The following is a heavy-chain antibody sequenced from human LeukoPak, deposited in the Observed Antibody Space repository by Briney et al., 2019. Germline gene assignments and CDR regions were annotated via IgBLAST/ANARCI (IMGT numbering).Heavy chain of an antibody. CDR3: TTRGGDTLMRTEAFDY. Sequence: ASLKVSCKASGYTFTDYYMHWVRQAPGQGLEWMGWINPTSGGTNFAQKFKGRVTMTRDTSINTAYMDLRRLTSDDTAIYYCTTRGGDTLMRTEAFDYWGLGTLVTVSS. CDR2: INPTSGGT. CDR1: GYTFTDYY. V-gene: IGHV1-2*02. D-gene: IGHD3-16*01. J-gene: IGHJ4*02.